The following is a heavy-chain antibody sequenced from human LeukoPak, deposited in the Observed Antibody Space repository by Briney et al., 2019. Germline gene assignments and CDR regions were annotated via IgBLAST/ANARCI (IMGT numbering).Heavy chain of an antibody. CDR3: ATNILVRDIINWFDP. CDR1: GYTFGSDD. J-gene: IGHJ5*02. Sequence: GASVKVSCKASGYTFGSDDINWVRQAPGQGLEWMGWIKPNSGGTRSAQKFQGRVTMTRDTSISTAYMELSSLRYDDTAVYYCATNILVRDIINWFDPWGQGTLVTVSS. CDR2: IKPNSGGT. D-gene: IGHD3-10*01. V-gene: IGHV1-2*02.